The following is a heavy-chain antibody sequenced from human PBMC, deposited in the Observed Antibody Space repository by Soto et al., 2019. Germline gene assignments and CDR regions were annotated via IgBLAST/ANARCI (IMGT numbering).Heavy chain of an antibody. Sequence: SQTLSLTCTLPGGSISSYYWNWFRQPQGKGLEWIGYIYYSGSTNYTPAVKSRVNISVDTSKNQFSLKLCSVTAADTAVYYCARRYGGNFDYWGQGTLVTVSS. V-gene: IGHV4-59*01. CDR3: ARRYGGNFDY. J-gene: IGHJ4*02. CDR2: IYYSGST. D-gene: IGHD1-26*01. CDR1: GGSISSYY.